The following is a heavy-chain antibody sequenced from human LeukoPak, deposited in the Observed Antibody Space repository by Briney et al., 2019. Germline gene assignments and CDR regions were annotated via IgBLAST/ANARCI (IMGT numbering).Heavy chain of an antibody. Sequence: SETLSLTCTVSGGSISSGDYYWSWIRQPPGKGLEWIGYIYYSGSTNYNPSLKSRVTISVDTSKNQFSLKLSSVTAADTAVYYCARYSSSSFDPWGQGTLVTVSS. V-gene: IGHV4-61*08. D-gene: IGHD6-13*01. CDR2: IYYSGST. CDR1: GGSISSGDYY. J-gene: IGHJ5*02. CDR3: ARYSSSSFDP.